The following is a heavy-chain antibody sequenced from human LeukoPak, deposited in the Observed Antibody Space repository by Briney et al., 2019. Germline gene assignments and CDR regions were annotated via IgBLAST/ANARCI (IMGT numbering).Heavy chain of an antibody. J-gene: IGHJ4*02. V-gene: IGHV1-46*01. Sequence: GASVKVSCKASGYTFTSYYMHWVRQAPGQGLEWMGIINPSGGSTSYAQKFQGRVTMTRDMSTSTVYMELSSLRSEDTAVYYCASNRGVGQPTYYFDYWGQGTLVTVSS. CDR3: ASNRGVGQPTYYFDY. D-gene: IGHD1-14*01. CDR1: GYTFTSYY. CDR2: INPSGGST.